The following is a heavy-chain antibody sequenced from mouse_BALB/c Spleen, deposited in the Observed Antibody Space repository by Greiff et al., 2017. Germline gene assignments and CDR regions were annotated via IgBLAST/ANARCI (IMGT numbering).Heavy chain of an antibody. D-gene: IGHD2-1*01. J-gene: IGHJ4*01. Sequence: QVQLQQPGAELVMPGASVKMSCKASGYTFTDYWMHWVKQRPGQGLEWIGAIDTSDSYTSYNQKFKGKATLTVDESSSTAYMQLSSLTSEDSAVYYCAREEYGNYGGDDWGQGTAVTVSS. CDR1: GYTFTDYW. CDR3: AREEYGNYGGDD. CDR2: IDTSDSYT. V-gene: IGHV1-69*01.